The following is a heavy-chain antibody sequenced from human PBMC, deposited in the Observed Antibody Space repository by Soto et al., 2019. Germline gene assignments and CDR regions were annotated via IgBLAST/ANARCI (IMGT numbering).Heavy chain of an antibody. CDR2: ISSNGGST. J-gene: IGHJ5*02. CDR1: GFTFSSYA. Sequence: GGSLRLSCAASGFTFSSYAMHWVRQAPGKGLEYVSAISSNGGSTYYANSVKGRFTISRDNSKNTLYLQMGSLRAEDMAVYYCARGAESFDYYCSGGSCYYNWFDPWGQGTLVTVSS. CDR3: ARGAESFDYYCSGGSCYYNWFDP. D-gene: IGHD2-15*01. V-gene: IGHV3-64*01.